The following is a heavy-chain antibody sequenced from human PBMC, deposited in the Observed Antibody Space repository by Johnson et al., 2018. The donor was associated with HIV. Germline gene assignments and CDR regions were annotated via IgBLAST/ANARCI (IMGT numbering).Heavy chain of an antibody. CDR3: ARDRVWFGELYAFDI. D-gene: IGHD3-10*01. V-gene: IGHV3-9*01. CDR1: GFTFDDYA. CDR2: ISWNSGSI. J-gene: IGHJ3*02. Sequence: VQLVESGGGSVQPGRSLRLSCAASGFTFDDYAMHWVRQAPGKGLEWVSGISWNSGSIGHADSVKGRFTISRDNSKNTLYLQMNSLRAEDTAVFYCARDRVWFGELYAFDIWGQGTMVTVSS.